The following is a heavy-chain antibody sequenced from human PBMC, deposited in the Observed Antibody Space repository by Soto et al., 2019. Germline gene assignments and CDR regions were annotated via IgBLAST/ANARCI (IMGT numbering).Heavy chain of an antibody. CDR1: GFTFSDYS. CDR3: ARDFSGGSCPDY. D-gene: IGHD2-15*01. CDR2: ISSSGSTI. V-gene: IGHV3-11*01. J-gene: IGHJ4*02. Sequence: QVQLVESGGGLVKPGGSLRLSCAASGFTFSDYSMSWIRQAPGKGLGWVSYISSSGSTIYYADSVKVRFTISRDNAKNSLSLQMNSLRAEDTAVYYCARDFSGGSCPDYWGQGTLVTVSS.